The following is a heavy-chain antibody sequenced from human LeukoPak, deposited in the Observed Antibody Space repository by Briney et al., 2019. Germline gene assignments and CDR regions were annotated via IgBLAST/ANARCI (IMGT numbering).Heavy chain of an antibody. D-gene: IGHD4-17*01. J-gene: IGHJ4*02. V-gene: IGHV3-23*01. CDR2: ISGSGGST. CDR3: AKHVTFYADSRAYYFDY. CDR1: GFTFSSYA. Sequence: PGGSLRLSCAASGFTFSSYAMSWVRQAPGKGLEWVSAISGSGGSTYYADSVKGRFTISRDNSKNTLYLQMNSLRAEDTALYHCAKHVTFYADSRAYYFDYWGQGTLVTVSS.